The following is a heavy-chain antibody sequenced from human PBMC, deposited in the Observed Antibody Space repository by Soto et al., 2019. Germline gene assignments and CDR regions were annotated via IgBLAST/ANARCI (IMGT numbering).Heavy chain of an antibody. D-gene: IGHD6-6*01. J-gene: IGHJ4*02. Sequence: QVQLVESGGGVVQPGKSLRLSCAASGFTFSSYAMHWARQAPGKGLEWVTVISIRGGDEYYAESVRGRFTISRDDSKNTLYLQVDSLRVDDTAVYYCARGTIVARQHLDYWGQGTLVTVSP. CDR2: ISIRGGDE. V-gene: IGHV3-30*03. CDR3: ARGTIVARQHLDY. CDR1: GFTFSSYA.